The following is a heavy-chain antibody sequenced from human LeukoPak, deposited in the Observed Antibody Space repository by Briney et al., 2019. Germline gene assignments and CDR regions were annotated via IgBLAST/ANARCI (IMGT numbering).Heavy chain of an antibody. V-gene: IGHV4-4*07. CDR3: ARDGRFLEWLTDAFDI. CDR1: GGSISSYY. J-gene: IGHJ3*02. Sequence: SETLSLTCTVSGGSISSYYWSWIRQPAGKGLEWIGRIYTSGSTNYNPSLKSRVTMSVDTSKNQFSLKLSSVTAADTAVYYCARDGRFLEWLTDAFDIWDQGTMVTVSS. D-gene: IGHD3-3*01. CDR2: IYTSGST.